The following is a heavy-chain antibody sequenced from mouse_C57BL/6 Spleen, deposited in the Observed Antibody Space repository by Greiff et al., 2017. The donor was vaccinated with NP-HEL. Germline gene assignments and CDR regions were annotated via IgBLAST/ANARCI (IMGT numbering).Heavy chain of an antibody. J-gene: IGHJ4*01. V-gene: IGHV5-4*01. D-gene: IGHD2-5*01. CDR1: GFTFSSYA. CDR3: ARDEKGLYSNYNYAMDY. Sequence: DVKLVESGGGLVKPGGSLKLSCAASGFTFSSYAMSWVRQTPEKRLEWVATISDGGSYTYYPDNVKGRFTISRDNAKNNLYLQMSHLKSEDTAMYYCARDEKGLYSNYNYAMDYWGQGTSVTVSS. CDR2: ISDGGSYT.